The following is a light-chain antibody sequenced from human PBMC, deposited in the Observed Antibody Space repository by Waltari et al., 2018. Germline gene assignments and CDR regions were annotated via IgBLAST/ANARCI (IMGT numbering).Light chain of an antibody. CDR1: QSISSW. Sequence: DIQMTQSPSTLSASVGDRVTITCRASQSISSWLAWYQQKPGKAPKLLIYDASSLESGVPSRFSGSGSGTEFTLTISSLQPDDFATYYCQQSYSTVLTFGGGTKVEIK. V-gene: IGKV1-5*01. CDR3: QQSYSTVLT. CDR2: DAS. J-gene: IGKJ4*01.